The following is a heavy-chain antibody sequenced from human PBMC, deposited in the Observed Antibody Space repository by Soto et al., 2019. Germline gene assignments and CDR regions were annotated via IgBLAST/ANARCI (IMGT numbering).Heavy chain of an antibody. CDR1: GGTFSSYA. J-gene: IGHJ5*02. CDR2: IIPIFGTA. CDR3: ATRSPVCYFCNGFDT. Sequence: GASVKVSCKASGGTFSSYAISWLRQAPGQGLEWMGGIIPIFGTANYAQKFQGRVTITAYKSTTTAYMELSRLRYEDTAVYNCATRSPVCYFCNGFDTRGQGTLVTVSS. V-gene: IGHV1-69*06. D-gene: IGHD2-8*01.